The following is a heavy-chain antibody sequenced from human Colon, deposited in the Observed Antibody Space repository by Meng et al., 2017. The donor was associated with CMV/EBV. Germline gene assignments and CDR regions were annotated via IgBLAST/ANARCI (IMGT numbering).Heavy chain of an antibody. CDR3: ARDRQGSGSYTDY. J-gene: IGHJ4*02. CDR1: GGSISSGAFY. Sequence: TGSGGSISSGAFYWSWIRQLPGKGLEWIGFIYYSGSTYYNPSLRSRVTMSVDTSKNQFSLNLTSVTAADTAVYYCARDRQGSGSYTDYWGQGTLVTVSS. V-gene: IGHV4-30-4*01. D-gene: IGHD1-26*01. CDR2: IYYSGST.